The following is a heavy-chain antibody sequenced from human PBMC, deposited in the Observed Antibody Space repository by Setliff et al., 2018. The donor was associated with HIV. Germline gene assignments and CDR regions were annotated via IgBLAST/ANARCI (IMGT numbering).Heavy chain of an antibody. CDR1: GFAFSGFW. J-gene: IGHJ5*02. CDR3: AALSLRTNSVYGIISTRFDP. Sequence: GGSLRLSCAASGFAFSGFWMSWARQAPGEGLQWVANIDQDGNKKYYVGSVKGRFTISRDNAKNSLYLQMNSLRADDTAVYYCAALSLRTNSVYGIISTRFDPWGQGTLVTV. D-gene: IGHD2-8*01. CDR2: IDQDGNKK. V-gene: IGHV3-7*03.